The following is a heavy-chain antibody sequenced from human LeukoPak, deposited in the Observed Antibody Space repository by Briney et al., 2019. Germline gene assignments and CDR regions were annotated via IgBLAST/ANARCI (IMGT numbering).Heavy chain of an antibody. D-gene: IGHD1-14*01. CDR1: GFTFSTYW. J-gene: IGHJ4*02. CDR3: ARDVGRSLDY. Sequence: GGSVRLSCAASGFTFSTYWMAWVRQAPGKGLEWVANIKGDESAKHQADSVKGRFTISRDNAQNSVYLQMSSLRGEDTAVYYCARDVGRSLDYWGQGTLVTVSS. CDR2: IKGDESAK. V-gene: IGHV3-7*01.